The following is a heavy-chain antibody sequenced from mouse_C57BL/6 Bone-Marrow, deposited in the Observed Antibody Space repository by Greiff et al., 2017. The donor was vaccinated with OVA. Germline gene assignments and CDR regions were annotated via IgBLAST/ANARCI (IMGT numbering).Heavy chain of an antibody. D-gene: IGHD2-4*01. CDR2: IDPSDSYT. Sequence: QVQLKQPGAELVKPGASVKLSCKASGYTFTSYWMQWVKQRPGQGLEWIGEIDPSDSYTNYNQKFKGKATLTVDTSSSTAYMQLSSLTSEDSAVYYCARDYDFWFAYWGQGTLVTVSA. CDR3: ARDYDFWFAY. CDR1: GYTFTSYW. J-gene: IGHJ3*01. V-gene: IGHV1-50*01.